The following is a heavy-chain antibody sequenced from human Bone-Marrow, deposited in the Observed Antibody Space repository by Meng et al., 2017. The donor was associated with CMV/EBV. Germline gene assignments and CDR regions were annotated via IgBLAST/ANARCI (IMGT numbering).Heavy chain of an antibody. Sequence: SEPLSLTCTVSGGSISSSSYYWGWIRQPPGKGLEWIGSIYYSGSTYYNPSLKSRVTISVDTSKNQFSLKLNSLTAADTAVYYCARGQGRTHSYRLYYFDYWGQGTLVTVSS. J-gene: IGHJ4*02. D-gene: IGHD1-14*01. CDR1: GGSISSSSYY. CDR3: ARGQGRTHSYRLYYFDY. CDR2: IYYSGST. V-gene: IGHV4-39*07.